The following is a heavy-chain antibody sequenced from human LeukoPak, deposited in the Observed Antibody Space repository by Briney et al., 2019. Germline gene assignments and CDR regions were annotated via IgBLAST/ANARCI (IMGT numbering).Heavy chain of an antibody. J-gene: IGHJ4*02. CDR3: ARIDTTGEGVDY. D-gene: IGHD3-10*01. CDR1: GFSFRSYD. CDR2: IGTAGDT. Sequence: SGGSLRLSCAASGFSFRSYDMHWVRQPTGKGLEWVAAIGTAGDTFYPGSVKGRFTISRENAKNSLFLQMNGLRDGDTAVYYCARIDTTGEGVDYWGQGTLVTVSS. V-gene: IGHV3-13*01.